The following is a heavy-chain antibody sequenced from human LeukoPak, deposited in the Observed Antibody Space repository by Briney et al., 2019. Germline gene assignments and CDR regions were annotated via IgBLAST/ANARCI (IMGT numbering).Heavy chain of an antibody. Sequence: GESLKISCKGSGYSFTTDWIAWVRQMPGKGLEWMGIIFPGDSETRYSPSFQGQVTISADKSISTAYLQWSSLKASDTAMYYRARLSIKMVRGALRNDVFDIWGQGTMVTVSS. J-gene: IGHJ3*02. D-gene: IGHD3-10*01. V-gene: IGHV5-51*01. CDR1: GYSFTTDW. CDR2: IFPGDSET. CDR3: ARLSIKMVRGALRNDVFDI.